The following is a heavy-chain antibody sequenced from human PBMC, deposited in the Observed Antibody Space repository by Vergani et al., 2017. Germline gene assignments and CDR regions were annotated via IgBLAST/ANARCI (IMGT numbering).Heavy chain of an antibody. Sequence: QVQLQESGPGLVKPSETLSLTCTVSGGSISSSSYYWGWIRQPPGKGLEWIGSIYYSGSTYYNPSLKSRVTISVDTSKNQFSLKLSSVTAADTAVYYCARPGAHMITFGGVIEYAFDIWGQGTMVTVSS. CDR1: GGSISSSSYY. CDR3: ARPGAHMITFGGVIEYAFDI. CDR2: IYYSGST. V-gene: IGHV4-39*07. J-gene: IGHJ3*02. D-gene: IGHD3-16*02.